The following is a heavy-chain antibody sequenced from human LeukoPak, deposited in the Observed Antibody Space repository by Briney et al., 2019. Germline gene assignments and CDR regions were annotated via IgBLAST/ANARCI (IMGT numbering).Heavy chain of an antibody. J-gene: IGHJ4*02. CDR1: GLTVTNAW. Sequence: GGSLRLSCAASGLTVTNAWMNWVRQAPGKGLEWVAVISYDGSNKYYADSVKGRFTISRDNSKNTLYLQMNSLRAEDTAVYYCAKFGSSSSSVDYWGQGTLVTVSS. D-gene: IGHD6-6*01. CDR3: AKFGSSSSSVDY. V-gene: IGHV3-30*18. CDR2: ISYDGSNK.